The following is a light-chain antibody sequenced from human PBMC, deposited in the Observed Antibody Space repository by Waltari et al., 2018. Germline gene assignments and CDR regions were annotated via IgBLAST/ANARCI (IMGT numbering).Light chain of an antibody. J-gene: IGKJ5*01. Sequence: DIQLTQSPSFLSASVGDRVTITCRSSQGISSYLAWYQQKAGKAPKLLIHTASTLQGGVPARFSGSGSETDFTLTISSLQPEDFATYYCQQRNSYPITFG. CDR2: TAS. CDR3: QQRNSYPIT. V-gene: IGKV1-9*01. CDR1: QGISSY.